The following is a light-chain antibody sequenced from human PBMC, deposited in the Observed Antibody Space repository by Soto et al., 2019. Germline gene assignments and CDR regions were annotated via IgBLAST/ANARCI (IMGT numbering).Light chain of an antibody. CDR2: WAS. CDR1: QSVLYSSNNQNC. Sequence: DIVMTQSPDSLAVSLGERATINCESSQSVLYSSNNQNCLAWYQQKPGQPPKLLIYWASTRESGVPDRVSGSGSVTDFTLTISSLQAEDVAVYYCQQYCATPWKFGQGTKVEIK. J-gene: IGKJ1*01. V-gene: IGKV4-1*01. CDR3: QQYCATPWK.